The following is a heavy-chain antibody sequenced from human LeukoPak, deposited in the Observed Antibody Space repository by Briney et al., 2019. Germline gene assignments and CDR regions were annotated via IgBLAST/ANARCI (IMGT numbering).Heavy chain of an antibody. V-gene: IGHV4-38-2*02. CDR1: GYSISRHYY. Sequence: SETLSLTCTVSGYSISRHYYWGWIRQSPGKGLEWIGNIHHTGTTSYNPSLESRVTISVDLSKNQFSLRLRSVTAADTALDFCVREGPIRFLEQIDYWGQGTLVTVSS. CDR2: IHHTGTT. CDR3: VREGPIRFLEQIDY. J-gene: IGHJ4*02. D-gene: IGHD3-3*01.